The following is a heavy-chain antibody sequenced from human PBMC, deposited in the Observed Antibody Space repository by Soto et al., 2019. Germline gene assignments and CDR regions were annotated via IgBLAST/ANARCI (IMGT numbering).Heavy chain of an antibody. CDR1: GGSISSGGYS. V-gene: IGHV4-30-2*01. CDR2: IYHSGST. J-gene: IGHJ5*02. D-gene: IGHD3-10*01. Sequence: SETLSLTCAVSGGSISSGGYSWSWIRQPPGKGLEWIGYIYHSGSTYYNPSLKSRVTISVDRSKNQFSLKLSSVTAADTAVYYCAISVVTMVRGVIPYNWFDPWGQGTLVTVSS. CDR3: AISVVTMVRGVIPYNWFDP.